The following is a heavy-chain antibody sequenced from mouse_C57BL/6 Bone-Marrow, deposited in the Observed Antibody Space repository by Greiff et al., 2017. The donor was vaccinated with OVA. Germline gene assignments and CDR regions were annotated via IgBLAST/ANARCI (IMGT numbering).Heavy chain of an antibody. D-gene: IGHD1-1*01. CDR2: INPGRGGT. Sequence: QVQLKQSGAELVRPGTSVKVSCKASGYAFTNYLIEWVKQRPGQGLEWIGVINPGRGGTNYNEKFKGKATLTADKSSSTAYMQLSSLTSEDSAVYVCARAGLYYYGSPYFDYWGQGTTLTVSS. J-gene: IGHJ2*01. CDR1: GYAFTNYL. V-gene: IGHV1-54*01. CDR3: ARAGLYYYGSPYFDY.